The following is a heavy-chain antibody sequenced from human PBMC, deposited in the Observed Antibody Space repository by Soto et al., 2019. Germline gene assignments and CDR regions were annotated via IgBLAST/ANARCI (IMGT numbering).Heavy chain of an antibody. CDR1: GYTFTSYG. V-gene: IGHV1-18*01. D-gene: IGHD1-26*01. CDR3: ARDRRIVGATTVLGDHPDY. J-gene: IGHJ4*02. CDR2: ISAYNGNT. Sequence: GASVKVSCKASGYTFTSYGISWVRQAPGQGLEWMGWISAYNGNTNYAQKLQGRVTMTTDTSTSTAYMELRSLRSDGTAVYYCARDRRIVGATTVLGDHPDYWGQGTLVTVSS.